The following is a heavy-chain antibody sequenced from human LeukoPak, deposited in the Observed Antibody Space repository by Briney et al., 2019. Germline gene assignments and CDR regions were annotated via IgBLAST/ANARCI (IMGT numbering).Heavy chain of an antibody. CDR1: GYTFTNYY. CDR2: INPSDSTT. CDR3: ARDPRNYYGSTLTYYYMDV. J-gene: IGHJ6*03. Sequence: ASVKVSCKASGYTFTNYYLHWVRQAPGQGLEWMGMINPSDSTTMYAQKFQGRLTMTRDTSTSTVYMELSSLRSDDTAVYYCARDPRNYYGSTLTYYYMDVWGKGTTVTVSS. D-gene: IGHD3-10*01. V-gene: IGHV1-46*01.